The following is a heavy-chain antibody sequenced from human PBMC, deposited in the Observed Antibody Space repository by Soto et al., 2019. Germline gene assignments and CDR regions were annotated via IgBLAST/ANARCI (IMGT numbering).Heavy chain of an antibody. V-gene: IGHV4-61*01. Sequence: LSLTCTVSGGSVSSGSYYWSWIRQPPGKGLEWIGYIYYSGSTNYNPSLKSRVTISVDTSKNQFSLKLSSVTTADTAVYYCARGSVGATTRVNGMDVWGQGTTVTVSS. CDR3: ARGSVGATTRVNGMDV. CDR2: IYYSGST. CDR1: GGSVSSGSYY. D-gene: IGHD1-26*01. J-gene: IGHJ6*02.